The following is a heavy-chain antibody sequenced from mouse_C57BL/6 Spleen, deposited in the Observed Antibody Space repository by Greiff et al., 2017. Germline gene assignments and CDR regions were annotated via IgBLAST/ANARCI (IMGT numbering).Heavy chain of an antibody. CDR3: ARVYGSSDWYFDV. CDR1: GYTFTSYW. CDR2: IDPSDSYT. V-gene: IGHV1-59*01. Sequence: QVQLQQPGAELVRPGTSVKLSCKASGYTFTSYWMHWVKQRPGQGLEWIGVIDPSDSYTNSNQKFKGKATLTVDTSSSTAYMQLSSLTSEDSAVYYCARVYGSSDWYFDVWGTGTTVTVSS. D-gene: IGHD1-1*01. J-gene: IGHJ1*03.